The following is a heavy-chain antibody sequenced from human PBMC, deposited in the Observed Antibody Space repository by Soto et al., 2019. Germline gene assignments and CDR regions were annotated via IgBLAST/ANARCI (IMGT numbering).Heavy chain of an antibody. CDR2: FDPEDGET. CDR3: ATGHFLTGYYNYYGMDV. Sequence: ASVKVSCKVSGYTLTVLSMHWVRQAPGKGLEWMGGFDPEDGETIYAQKFQGRVTMTEDTSTDTAYMELSSLRSEDTAVYYCATGHFLTGYYNYYGMDVWGQGTTVTVSS. D-gene: IGHD3-9*01. J-gene: IGHJ6*02. CDR1: GYTLTVLS. V-gene: IGHV1-24*01.